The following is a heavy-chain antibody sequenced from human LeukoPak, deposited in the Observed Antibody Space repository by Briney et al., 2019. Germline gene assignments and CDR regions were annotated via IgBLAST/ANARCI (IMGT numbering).Heavy chain of an antibody. CDR2: IIPIFGTA. J-gene: IGHJ6*03. D-gene: IGHD3-3*01. V-gene: IGHV1-69*05. Sequence: GASVKVSCKLSGYSGIELWMHWVRQAPGQGLEWMGGIIPIFGTANYAQKFQGRVTITTDESTSTAYMELSSLRSEDTAVYYCASVLYYDFWIFQTGDYYYYMDVWGKGTTVTVSS. CDR1: GYSGIELW. CDR3: ASVLYYDFWIFQTGDYYYYMDV.